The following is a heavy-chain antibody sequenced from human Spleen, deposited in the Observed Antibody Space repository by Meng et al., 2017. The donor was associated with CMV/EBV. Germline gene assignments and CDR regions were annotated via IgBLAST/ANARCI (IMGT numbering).Heavy chain of an antibody. J-gene: IGHJ4*02. Sequence: ASVKVSCKASGYTFTGYYMHWVRQAPGQGLEWMGWINPSSGGTNNAQKFQGRVTLTTETSTSTAYMELRSLRSDDTAVYYCASGGRGTYYDFWSGYSYFDYWGQGTLVTVSS. CDR1: GYTFTGYY. D-gene: IGHD3-3*01. V-gene: IGHV1-2*02. CDR2: INPSSGGT. CDR3: ASGGRGTYYDFWSGYSYFDY.